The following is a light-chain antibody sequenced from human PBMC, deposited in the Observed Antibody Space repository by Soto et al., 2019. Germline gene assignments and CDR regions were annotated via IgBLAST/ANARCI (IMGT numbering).Light chain of an antibody. V-gene: IGLV4-60*03. Sequence: QAVVTQSSSASACLGSSVKLTCTLSSGHSSYIIAWHHHQPGKAPRYLMKVESSGTYNKGSGVPDRFSGSGSGADRYLTISNLQSEDEADYYCETWDTNTVIFGGGTQLTVL. J-gene: IGLJ2*01. CDR2: VESSGTY. CDR1: SGHSSYI. CDR3: ETWDTNTVI.